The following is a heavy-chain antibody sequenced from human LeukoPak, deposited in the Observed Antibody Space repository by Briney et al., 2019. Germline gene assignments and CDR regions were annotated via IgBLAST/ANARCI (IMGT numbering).Heavy chain of an antibody. CDR1: GGSISSGGYY. D-gene: IGHD3-22*01. CDR3: ARGGYYDPDY. Sequence: PSETLSLTCTVSGGSISSGGYYWSWIRQHPGKGLEWIGYIYYGGSTYYNPSLKSRVTISVDTSKNQLSLKLSSVTAADTAVYYCARGGYYDPDYWGQGTLVTVSS. V-gene: IGHV4-31*03. J-gene: IGHJ4*02. CDR2: IYYGGST.